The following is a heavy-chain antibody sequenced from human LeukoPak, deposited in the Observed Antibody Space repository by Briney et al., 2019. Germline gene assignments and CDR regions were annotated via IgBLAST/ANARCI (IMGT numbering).Heavy chain of an antibody. CDR2: IYYSGST. D-gene: IGHD3-16*01. V-gene: IGHV4-39*07. J-gene: IGHJ5*02. CDR1: GGSISSSSYY. CDR3: ARVAGEDWFDP. Sequence: SETLSLTCTVSGGSISSSSYYWGWIRQPPGKGLEWIGSIYYSGSTYYNPSLKSRVTISVDTSKNQFSLKLSSVTAADTAVYYCARVAGEDWFDPWGQGTLVTVSS.